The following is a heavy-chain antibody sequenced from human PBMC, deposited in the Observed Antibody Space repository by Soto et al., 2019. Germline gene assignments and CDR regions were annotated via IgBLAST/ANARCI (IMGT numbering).Heavy chain of an antibody. CDR2: IYYIGTT. CDR3: VRRGVGYGNVTIDS. Sequence: QVQLQESGPGLVKPSETLSLTCTVSGGSISSYYWSWIRQSPGKGLEWIAYIYYIGTTNYNPSLKSPVTISLAMAENQLSLKLGSVTSADTAGYYCVRRGVGYGNVTIDSWGQGTLVTVSS. CDR1: GGSISSYY. V-gene: IGHV4-59*03. J-gene: IGHJ4*02. D-gene: IGHD5-18*01.